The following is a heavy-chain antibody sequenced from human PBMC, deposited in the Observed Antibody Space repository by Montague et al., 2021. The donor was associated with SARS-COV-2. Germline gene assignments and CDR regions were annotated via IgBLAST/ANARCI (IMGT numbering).Heavy chain of an antibody. CDR1: GGSVTSGSCY. CDR2: IYNTGST. CDR3: ATEMTAYNVFDI. Sequence: SETLSLTCTVYGGSVTSGSCYWTWLRQLPGKGLEWIGYIYNTGSTNHNPSSKSRVTISMDTTKNQLSLKVDSVSAADMAVYYCATEMTAYNVFDIWGQGTMVTVSS. J-gene: IGHJ3*02. D-gene: IGHD2-2*02. V-gene: IGHV4-61*01.